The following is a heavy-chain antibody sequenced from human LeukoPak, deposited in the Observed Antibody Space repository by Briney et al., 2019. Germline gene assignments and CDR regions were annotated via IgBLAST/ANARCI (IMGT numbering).Heavy chain of an antibody. CDR2: IYTSGST. CDR3: ARETTAGGFPARITIFEVSFTFFDY. D-gene: IGHD3-3*01. CDR1: GGSISSGSYY. V-gene: IGHV4-61*02. Sequence: MSSETLSLTCTVSGGSISSGSYYWSWIRQPAGKGLEWIGRIYTSGSTNYNPSLKSRVTISVDTSKNQFSLKLSSVTAADTAVYYCARETTAGGFPARITIFEVSFTFFDYWGRGTLVTVSS. J-gene: IGHJ4*02.